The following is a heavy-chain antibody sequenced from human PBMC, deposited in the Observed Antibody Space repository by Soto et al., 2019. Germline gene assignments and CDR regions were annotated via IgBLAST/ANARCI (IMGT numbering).Heavy chain of an antibody. D-gene: IGHD2-15*01. CDR3: ARHPSGYCSGGSGYAHYGVDV. J-gene: IGHJ6*02. Sequence: GESLKISCKGSGYSFTSYWISWVRQMPGKGLEWMGRIDPSDSYTNYSPSFQGHATISADKSISTAYLQWSSLKASDTAMYYCARHPSGYCSGGSGYAHYGVDVWGQGTTVTVSS. CDR1: GYSFTSYW. CDR2: IDPSDSYT. V-gene: IGHV5-10-1*01.